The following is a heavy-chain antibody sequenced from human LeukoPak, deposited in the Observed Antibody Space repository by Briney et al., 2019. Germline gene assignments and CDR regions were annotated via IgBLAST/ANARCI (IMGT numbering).Heavy chain of an antibody. CDR2: ISGSGGST. V-gene: IGHV3-23*01. D-gene: IGHD4-17*01. CDR3: EKGVGNGDHYYYYYMDV. J-gene: IGHJ6*03. Sequence: GGSLRLSCAASGFTFSSYAMSWVRQAPGKGLEWVSAISGSGGSTYYADSVKGRFTISRDNSKNTLYLQMNSLRAEDTAVYYCEKGVGNGDHYYYYYMDVWGKGTTVTVSS. CDR1: GFTFSSYA.